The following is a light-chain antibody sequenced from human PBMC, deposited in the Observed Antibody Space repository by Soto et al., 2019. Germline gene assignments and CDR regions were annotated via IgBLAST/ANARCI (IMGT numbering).Light chain of an antibody. V-gene: IGLV1-40*01. Sequence: QSVLTQPPSVSGAPGQRVTISCTGSSSNIGAGYDVHWYQQIPGKAPKFLIYGNTNRPSGVPDRFSGSKSGTSASLTITGLQAEDEADYYCQSYDSSLSSSHVVFGTGTKLTVL. CDR3: QSYDSSLSSSHVV. J-gene: IGLJ1*01. CDR2: GNT. CDR1: SSNIGAGYD.